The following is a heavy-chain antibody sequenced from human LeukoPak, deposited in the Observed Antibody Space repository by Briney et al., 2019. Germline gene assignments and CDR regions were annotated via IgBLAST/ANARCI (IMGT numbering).Heavy chain of an antibody. J-gene: IGHJ5*02. V-gene: IGHV4-34*01. Sequence: KPSETLSLTCAVYGGSFSGYYWSWIRQPPGKGLEWIGEINHSGSTNYNPSLKSRVTISVDTSKNQFSLKLSSVTAADTAVYYCASGLYDFWSGYYRSWGQGTLVTVSS. D-gene: IGHD3-3*01. CDR3: ASGLYDFWSGYYRS. CDR1: GGSFSGYY. CDR2: INHSGST.